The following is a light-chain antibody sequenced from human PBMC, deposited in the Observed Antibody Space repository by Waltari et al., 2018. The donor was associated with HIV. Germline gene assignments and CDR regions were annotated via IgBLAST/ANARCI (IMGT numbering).Light chain of an antibody. Sequence: EIQMTQSPAIVYVSPGGRATLSCWDSQSISTNGAWYQQRPGQGPRLLIYGASARATGVSDRFSGSGSGTEFTLTIDDLRSEDSAIYYCQQYNNGWTFGHGTKVDIK. V-gene: IGKV3-15*01. CDR2: GAS. CDR3: QQYNNGWT. CDR1: QSISTN. J-gene: IGKJ1*01.